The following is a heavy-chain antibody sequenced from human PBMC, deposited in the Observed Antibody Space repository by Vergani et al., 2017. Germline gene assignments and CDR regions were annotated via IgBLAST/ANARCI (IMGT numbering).Heavy chain of an antibody. V-gene: IGHV4-30-2*01. J-gene: IGHJ6*02. D-gene: IGHD3-10*01. CDR2: IYHSGST. CDR1: GGSISSGGYS. Sequence: QLQLQESGSGLVKPSQTLSLTCAVSGGSISSGGYSWSWIRQPPGKGLEWIGYIYHSGSTYYNPSLNSRVTISVDRSKNQFSLKLSSVTAADTAVYYCARANYGSGSRGMDVWGQGTTVTVSS. CDR3: ARANYGSGSRGMDV.